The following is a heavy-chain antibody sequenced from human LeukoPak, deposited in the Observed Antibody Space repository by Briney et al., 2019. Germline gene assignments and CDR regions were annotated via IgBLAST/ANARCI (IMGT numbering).Heavy chain of an antibody. D-gene: IGHD3-3*01. V-gene: IGHV4-34*01. CDR3: ARGPTYYDFWSGYYANWFDP. CDR1: GGSFSGYY. J-gene: IGHJ5*02. Sequence: SETLSLTCAVYGGSFSGYYWSWIRQPPGKGLEWIGEINHSGSTNYNPSLKSRVTISVDTSKNQFSLKLSSVTAADTAVYYCARGPTYYDFWSGYYANWFDPWGQGTLVTVSS. CDR2: INHSGST.